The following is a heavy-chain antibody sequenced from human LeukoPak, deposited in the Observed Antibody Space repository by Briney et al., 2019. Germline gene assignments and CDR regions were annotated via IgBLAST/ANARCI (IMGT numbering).Heavy chain of an antibody. Sequence: GGSLRLSCAASGFTFSSHWVAWLRQAPGKGLEYVAYINQDGSEIYYVDSVKGRFTVSRDNAKNSLYLQMNSQRAEDTAVYFCARWRTTNWSEFDYWGQGTLVTVSS. J-gene: IGHJ4*02. V-gene: IGHV3-7*05. CDR3: ARWRTTNWSEFDY. CDR2: INQDGSEI. D-gene: IGHD1-1*01. CDR1: GFTFSSHW.